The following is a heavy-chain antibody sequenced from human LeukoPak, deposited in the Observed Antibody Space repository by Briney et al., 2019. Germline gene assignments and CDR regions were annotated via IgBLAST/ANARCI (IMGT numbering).Heavy chain of an antibody. CDR3: ARDRAPLKD. CDR2: IYYSGST. J-gene: IGHJ4*02. V-gene: IGHV4-59*01. D-gene: IGHD3-10*01. Sequence: KTSETLSLTCTVSGGSISSYYWSWIRQPPGKGLEWIGYIYYSGSTNYNPSLKSRVTISVDTSKNQFSLKLSSVTAADTAVYYCARDRAPLKDWGQGTLVTVSS. CDR1: GGSISSYY.